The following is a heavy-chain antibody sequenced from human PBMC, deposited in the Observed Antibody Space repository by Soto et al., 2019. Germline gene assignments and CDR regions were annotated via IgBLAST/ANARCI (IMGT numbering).Heavy chain of an antibody. CDR2: ISAYTDDP. J-gene: IGHJ5*02. D-gene: IGHD2-2*01. Sequence: QGQLVQSGAEVKKPGASVKVSCTASGNTFTNFGVTWVRQAPGQGLAWMGWISAYTDDPNYAQKFQGRDTMTIDTSTSTAYLDLSSLTSDDAAVYYCARVIPGAEAWFDPWGQGTLVTVSS. CDR3: ARVIPGAEAWFDP. CDR1: GNTFTNFG. V-gene: IGHV1-18*01.